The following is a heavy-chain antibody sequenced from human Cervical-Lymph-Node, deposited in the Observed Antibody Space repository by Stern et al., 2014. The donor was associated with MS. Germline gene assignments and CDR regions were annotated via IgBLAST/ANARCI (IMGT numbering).Heavy chain of an antibody. CDR2: LTWNSGGI. CDR3: AKDPSPRYSYGPHDK. D-gene: IGHD5-18*01. J-gene: IGHJ4*02. Sequence: VQLVESGGGLVQPGRSLRLSCAGSGFTFADYDMHWVRQAPGKGLEWVSGLTWNSGGIDYADSVKGRFIISRDNAKNALYLQMNSLRTEDTALYYCAKDPSPRYSYGPHDKWGQGTLVTVSS. CDR1: GFTFADYD. V-gene: IGHV3-9*01.